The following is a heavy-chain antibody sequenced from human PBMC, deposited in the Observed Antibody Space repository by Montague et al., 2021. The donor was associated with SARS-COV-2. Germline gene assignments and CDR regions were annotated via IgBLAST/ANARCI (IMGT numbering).Heavy chain of an antibody. CDR2: IYYSGST. V-gene: IGHV4-59*01. CDR1: GGSISSYY. D-gene: IGHD5-12*01. CDR3: ARARYSGYDSLYYYYYYMDV. Sequence: SETLSLTCTVSGGSISSYYWSWIRQPPGKGLEWIGYIYYSGSTNHNPSLKSRVTISVDTSKNQFSLKLSSVTAADTAVYYCARARYSGYDSLYYYYYYMDVWGKGTTVTVSS. J-gene: IGHJ6*03.